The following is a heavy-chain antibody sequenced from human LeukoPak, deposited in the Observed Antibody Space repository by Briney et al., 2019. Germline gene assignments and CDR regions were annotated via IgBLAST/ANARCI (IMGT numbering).Heavy chain of an antibody. CDR1: GFTFSSYE. J-gene: IGHJ3*02. V-gene: IGHV3-48*03. D-gene: IGHD6-13*01. Sequence: TGGSLRLSCAASGFTFSSYEMNWVRQAPGKGMEWGSYISSSGSTIYYADSVKGRFTISRDNAKNSLYLQMNSLRAEDTAVYYCARDRSGYSSSRTAFDIWGQGTMVTVSS. CDR2: ISSSGSTI. CDR3: ARDRSGYSSSRTAFDI.